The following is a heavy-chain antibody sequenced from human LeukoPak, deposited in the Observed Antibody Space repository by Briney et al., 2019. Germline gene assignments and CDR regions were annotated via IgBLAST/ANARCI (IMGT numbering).Heavy chain of an antibody. CDR3: ARDRIYDTSAYYLSCDY. Sequence: SQTLSLTSTVSGGSIISHYWRWIRPPAGKGLEWIGRVYSNGGTNYNPSLKSRLSMSVDTSKNEFYVRLSSVTAADTAVYYCARDRIYDTSAYYLSCDYWRQGALLSVSS. J-gene: IGHJ4*02. CDR1: GGSIISHY. CDR2: VYSNGGT. V-gene: IGHV4-4*07. D-gene: IGHD3-22*01.